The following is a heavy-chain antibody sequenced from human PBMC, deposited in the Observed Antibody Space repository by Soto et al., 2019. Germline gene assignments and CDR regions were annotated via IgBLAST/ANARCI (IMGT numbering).Heavy chain of an antibody. CDR2: IIPIFGTA. J-gene: IGHJ4*02. CDR1: GGTFSSYA. Sequence: QVQLVQSGAEVKKPGSSVKVSCKASGGTFSSYAISWVRQAPGQGLEWMGGIIPIFGTANYAQKFQGRVTITADKSTSTAYMELSSLRSEDTAVYYCARSPTTPSYGYSYHISEFDYWGQGTLVTVSS. CDR3: ARSPTTPSYGYSYHISEFDY. V-gene: IGHV1-69*06. D-gene: IGHD5-18*01.